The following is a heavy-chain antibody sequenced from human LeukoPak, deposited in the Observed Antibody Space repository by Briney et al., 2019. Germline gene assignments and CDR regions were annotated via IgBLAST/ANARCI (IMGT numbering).Heavy chain of an antibody. CDR2: IKQDGSEK. CDR1: GFTFSSFW. D-gene: IGHD3-22*01. V-gene: IGHV3-7*01. J-gene: IGHJ4*02. Sequence: GGSLRLSCAASGFTFSSFWMSWFRQAPAKGLEWVANIKQDGSEKYYVDSVKGRFTISRDNAKNSLYLQMNSLRAEDTAVYYCARCYYDSSGPPEDWGQGTLVTVSS. CDR3: ARCYYDSSGPPED.